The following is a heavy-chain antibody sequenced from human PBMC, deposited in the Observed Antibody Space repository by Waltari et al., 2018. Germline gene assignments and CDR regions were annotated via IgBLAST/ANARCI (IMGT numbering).Heavy chain of an antibody. CDR1: GGSISSYY. CDR3: ARDRGYQDY. V-gene: IGHV4-59*01. CDR2: FYSSGST. J-gene: IGHJ4*02. D-gene: IGHD3-10*01. Sequence: QVQLQESGPGLVKPSETLSLTCTVSGGSISSYYWSWIRQPPGKGLEWIGYFYSSGSTNSNPSLKSRVIISVDTSKNQFSLKVRSMTAADTAVYYCARDRGYQDYLGQGTLVTVSS.